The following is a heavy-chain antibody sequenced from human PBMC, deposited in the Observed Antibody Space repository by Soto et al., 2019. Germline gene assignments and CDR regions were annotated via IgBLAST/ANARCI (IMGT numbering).Heavy chain of an antibody. D-gene: IGHD2-21*02. CDR1: GYTFTAYD. V-gene: IGHV1-18*01. Sequence: ASVKVSCKTSGYTFTAYDIYWVRQAPGQGLEWMGWIRAYNGDTNYAQKFQTRVTMTTDTSTDTAYMELSSLRSEDTAVYYCARAWVVVTAPDYWG. J-gene: IGHJ4*01. CDR3: ARAWVVVTAPDY. CDR2: IRAYNGDT.